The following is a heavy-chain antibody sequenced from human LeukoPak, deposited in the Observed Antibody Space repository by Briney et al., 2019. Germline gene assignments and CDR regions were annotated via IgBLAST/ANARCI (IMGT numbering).Heavy chain of an antibody. Sequence: PGGSLRLSCAASGFTFSLYVMNWVREAPGKGLEWVSVISGRGDNTYYADSVKGRVTISRDNSNDTLYLQINNLRVEDTAVYYCAKERAITFGGVIVTTAFDYWGQGTLVTVSS. V-gene: IGHV3-23*01. CDR1: GFTFSLYV. CDR2: ISGRGDNT. D-gene: IGHD3-16*02. J-gene: IGHJ4*02. CDR3: AKERAITFGGVIVTTAFDY.